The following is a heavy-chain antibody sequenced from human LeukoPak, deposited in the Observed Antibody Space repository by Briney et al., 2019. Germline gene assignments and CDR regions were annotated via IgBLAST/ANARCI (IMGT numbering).Heavy chain of an antibody. V-gene: IGHV3-15*01. CDR1: GLTFTNTW. J-gene: IGHJ4*02. Sequence: GGSLRLSCAPSGLTFTNTWMSWVRHAPAKGVECVGRSKTVIDCGTIDYVPSVKGRFTISRDDLKNTLYLQMNSLKVEDTAVYYCTTDPRFWGQGTLVTVSS. D-gene: IGHD3-3*01. CDR3: TTDPRF. CDR2: SKTVIDCGTI.